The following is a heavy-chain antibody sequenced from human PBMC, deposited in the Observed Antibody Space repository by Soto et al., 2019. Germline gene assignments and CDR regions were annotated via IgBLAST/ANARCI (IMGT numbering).Heavy chain of an antibody. J-gene: IGHJ4*02. Sequence: QVQLVESGGGVIQPGKSLRLSCSASGFAFSTYGMHWVRQAPGKGLEWVAVIWADGSRQFYADSVKGRFTISRDNSKNTLYLQMNSLRVDDTAVYYGVGGTGYWGLSDYWGQGTLVTVSS. CDR2: IWADGSRQ. V-gene: IGHV3-33*08. D-gene: IGHD3-9*01. CDR3: VGGTGYWGLSDY. CDR1: GFAFSTYG.